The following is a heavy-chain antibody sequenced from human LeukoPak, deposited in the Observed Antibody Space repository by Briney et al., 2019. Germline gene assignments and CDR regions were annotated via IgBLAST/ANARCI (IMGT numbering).Heavy chain of an antibody. CDR3: VCSGYSYGWSSYYYYGMDV. CDR1: GGSISSYY. V-gene: IGHV4-59*08. CDR2: ICYSGST. Sequence: SETLSLTCTVSGGSISSYYWRWIRQPPGKGLEWIGYICYSGSTNCNPSLKSRVTISVDTSKRQCPLKLSSVTAAATAVYYCVCSGYSYGWSSYYYYGMDVWGQGTTVTVSS. J-gene: IGHJ6*02. D-gene: IGHD5-18*01.